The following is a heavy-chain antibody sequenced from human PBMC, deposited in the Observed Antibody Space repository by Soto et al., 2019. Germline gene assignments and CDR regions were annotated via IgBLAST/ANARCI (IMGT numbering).Heavy chain of an antibody. CDR1: RFTFSSYT. CDR2: ISGSGGST. D-gene: IGHD5-18*01. Sequence: EVQLLESGGGLVQPGGSLRLSCAASRFTFSSYTMSWVRQAPGMGLEWVSGISGSGGSTYYADFVKGRFTISRDNSKNTLYLQMNSLRAEDTAVYYCAKDRGYSYGYDAFDMWCQGTMVTVSS. J-gene: IGHJ3*02. V-gene: IGHV3-23*01. CDR3: AKDRGYSYGYDAFDM.